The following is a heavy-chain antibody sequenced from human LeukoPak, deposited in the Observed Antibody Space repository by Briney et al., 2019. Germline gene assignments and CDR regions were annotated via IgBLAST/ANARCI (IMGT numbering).Heavy chain of an antibody. D-gene: IGHD3-16*01. Sequence: GRSLRLSCAASGFTFTRYWMHWVRQAPGKGLVWVSRVNPDGSSTVYGDSVKGRFTSSRDNAKNTLYLQMNSLRAEDTAVYYCARGGSYGDYWGQGILVTVSS. V-gene: IGHV3-74*01. CDR2: VNPDGSST. CDR3: ARGGSYGDY. J-gene: IGHJ4*02. CDR1: GFTFTRYW.